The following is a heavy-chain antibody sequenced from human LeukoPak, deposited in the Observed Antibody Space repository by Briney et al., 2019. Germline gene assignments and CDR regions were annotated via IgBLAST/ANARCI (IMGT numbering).Heavy chain of an antibody. CDR1: GYTFTSYY. J-gene: IGHJ4*02. CDR2: INPSGGST. V-gene: IGHV1-46*01. Sequence: ASVKVSCKASGYTFTSYYMHWVRQAPGQGLEWMGIINPSGGSTSYAQKFQGRVTMTRDTSTSTVYMELSSLRSEDTAVYYCARDLTDTWGSYGPDYWGQGTLVTVSS. D-gene: IGHD5-18*01. CDR3: ARDLTDTWGSYGPDY.